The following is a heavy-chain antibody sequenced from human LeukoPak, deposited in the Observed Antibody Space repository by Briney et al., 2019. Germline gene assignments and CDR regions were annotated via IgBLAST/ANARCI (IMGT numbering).Heavy chain of an antibody. CDR2: MYYSGST. J-gene: IGHJ4*02. V-gene: IGHV4-59*01. CDR1: GGSISSYY. CDR3: ARVAPYYYDSSGYYGYFDY. D-gene: IGHD3-22*01. Sequence: SETLSLTCTVSGGSISSYYWSWIRQPPGKGLEWIGYMYYSGSTNYNPSLKSRVTISVDTSKNQFSLKLSSVTAADTAVYYCARVAPYYYDSSGYYGYFDYWGQGTLVTVSS.